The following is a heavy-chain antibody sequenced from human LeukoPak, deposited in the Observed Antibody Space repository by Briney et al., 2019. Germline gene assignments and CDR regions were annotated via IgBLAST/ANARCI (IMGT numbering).Heavy chain of an antibody. D-gene: IGHD6-13*01. CDR2: IYYSGST. V-gene: IGHV4-28*01. CDR1: GYSISSSSW. Sequence: SDTLSLTCAVSGYSISSSSWWGWIRQPPGKGLAWIGYIYYSGSTYYNPSLKSRVTMSVDTSKNQFSLKLSSVTAVDTAVYYCARNLLGIAVAGSWGQGILVTVSS. CDR3: ARNLLGIAVAGS. J-gene: IGHJ5*02.